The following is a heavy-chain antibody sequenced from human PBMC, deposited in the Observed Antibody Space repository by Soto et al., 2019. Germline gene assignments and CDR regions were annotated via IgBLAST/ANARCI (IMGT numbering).Heavy chain of an antibody. J-gene: IGHJ4*02. D-gene: IGHD3-10*01. V-gene: IGHV3-23*01. CDR3: AKDYFGSGTYEYYFDC. Sequence: GGSLRLSCAASGFTFSSYAMSWVRQAPGKGLEWVSTITSSGGSTHYADSVKGRFTVSRDISKNTLYLQMNSLRADDTAVYYCAKDYFGSGTYEYYFDCWGQGTLVTVSS. CDR1: GFTFSSYA. CDR2: ITSSGGST.